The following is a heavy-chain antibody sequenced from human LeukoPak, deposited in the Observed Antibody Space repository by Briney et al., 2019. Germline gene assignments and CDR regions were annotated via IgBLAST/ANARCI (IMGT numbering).Heavy chain of an antibody. Sequence: GGSLTLSCAASGFTFSSYAMSWVRQAPGKGLEWVSAISGSGGSTYYADSVKGRFTISRDNSKNTLYLQMNSLRDEDTAVYYCAKVSSHQYYFDYWGQGTLVTVSS. CDR2: ISGSGGST. CDR3: AKVSSHQYYFDY. CDR1: GFTFSSYA. V-gene: IGHV3-23*01. J-gene: IGHJ4*02. D-gene: IGHD6-13*01.